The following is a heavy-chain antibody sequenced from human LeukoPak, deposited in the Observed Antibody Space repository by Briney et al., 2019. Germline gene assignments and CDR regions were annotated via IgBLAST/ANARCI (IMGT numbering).Heavy chain of an antibody. CDR1: GGSISSYY. J-gene: IGHJ4*02. CDR3: ARDRGGSPFDY. Sequence: SETLSLTCTVSGGSISSYYWSWIREPPGKGLVWVGYIYYRGRCSYNPSPKSRVPISVDTSKYQFSLKRRSVTAADAAVYYCARDRGGSPFDYWSQGTLVTVSS. CDR2: IYYRGRC. V-gene: IGHV4-59*01. D-gene: IGHD1-26*01.